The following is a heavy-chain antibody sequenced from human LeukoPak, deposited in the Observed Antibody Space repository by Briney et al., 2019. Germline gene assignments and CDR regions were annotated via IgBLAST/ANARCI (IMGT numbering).Heavy chain of an antibody. CDR3: AKYDPGESGFDY. CDR2: ISSSSSYI. V-gene: IGHV3-21*01. D-gene: IGHD3-16*01. J-gene: IGHJ4*02. CDR1: GFTFSSYS. Sequence: GGSLRLSCAASGFTFSSYSVNWVRQAPGKGLEWVSSISSSSSYIYYADSVKGRFTISRDNAKNSLYLQMNSLRAEDTAVYYCAKYDPGESGFDYWGQGTLVTVSS.